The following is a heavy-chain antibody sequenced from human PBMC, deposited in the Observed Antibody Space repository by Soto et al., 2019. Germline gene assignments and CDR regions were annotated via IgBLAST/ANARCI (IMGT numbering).Heavy chain of an antibody. V-gene: IGHV3-23*01. CDR2: ISGNGENT. Sequence: EVQLLESGGGLVQPGGSLRLSCAASGFIFRSHAISWVRQAPGKGLEWISTISGNGENTYYADSVKGQLTISRDNSKNTVYLQMNNLRVEDTAEYNCAKDRLYSSLWFPHPVYGMDVWGQGATVTVSS. D-gene: IGHD6-19*01. CDR1: GFIFRSHA. J-gene: IGHJ6*02. CDR3: AKDRLYSSLWFPHPVYGMDV.